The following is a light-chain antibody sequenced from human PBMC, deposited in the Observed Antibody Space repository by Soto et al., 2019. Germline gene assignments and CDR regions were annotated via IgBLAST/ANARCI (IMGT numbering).Light chain of an antibody. CDR3: KSYAGSNAYV. Sequence: QSPLTEPPCASGSPGPSVPIPCTGTKNHIGVYDFVSWYQHHPGKAPRLIIYEVVQRPSGVPYRFSGSKSGNTASLTVSGLQAADEADYFCKSYAGSNAYVIGSGTKFTVL. J-gene: IGLJ1*01. CDR2: EVV. V-gene: IGLV2-8*01. CDR1: KNHIGVYDF.